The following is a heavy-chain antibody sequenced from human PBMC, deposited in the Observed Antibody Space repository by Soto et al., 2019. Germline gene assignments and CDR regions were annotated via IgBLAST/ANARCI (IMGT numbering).Heavy chain of an antibody. V-gene: IGHV4-30-4*01. CDR3: ARLRDGYNSFDY. CDR2: IHNSGSS. D-gene: IGHD5-12*01. Sequence: SETLSLTCSVSGGSINSNAYYWSWIRQPPGKGLEWLGYIHNSGSSHYRPSLKSRLNISLDTSKNQFSLKVTSVTPADTAVYSCARLRDGYNSFDYWGLGILVTVSS. J-gene: IGHJ4*02. CDR1: GGSINSNAYY.